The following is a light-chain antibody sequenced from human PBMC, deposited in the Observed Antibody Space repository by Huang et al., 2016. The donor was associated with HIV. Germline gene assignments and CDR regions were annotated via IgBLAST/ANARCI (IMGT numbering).Light chain of an antibody. CDR3: QHYKT. Sequence: EIVLTQSPATLSVSPGERVTLSCRTSQRLTTNLAWYQQKPGQAPRLLIYGTSTRANDIPARFSGSGSGTEFTLTISGLQPEDFAVYSCQHYKTFGRGTKLEIK. V-gene: IGKV3-15*01. CDR2: GTS. CDR1: QRLTTN. J-gene: IGKJ2*01.